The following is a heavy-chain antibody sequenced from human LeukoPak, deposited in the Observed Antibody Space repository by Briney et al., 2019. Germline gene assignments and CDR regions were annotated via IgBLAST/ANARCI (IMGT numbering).Heavy chain of an antibody. CDR3: ARVDTAMVIDY. CDR1: GGSFSGYY. V-gene: IGHV4-34*01. J-gene: IGHJ4*02. D-gene: IGHD5-18*01. Sequence: SETLSLTCAVYGGSFSGYYWSWIRQPPGKGLEWIGEINHSGSTNYTPSLKSRVTISVDTSRNQFSLRLSSVTAADTAVYYCARVDTAMVIDYWGQGTLVTVSS. CDR2: INHSGST.